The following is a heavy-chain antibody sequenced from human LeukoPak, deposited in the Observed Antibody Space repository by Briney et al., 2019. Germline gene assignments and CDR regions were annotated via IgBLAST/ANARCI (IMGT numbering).Heavy chain of an antibody. Sequence: PGGSLRLSCAASGFTFSSYAMSWVRQAPGKGLEWVAVISYDGSNKYYADSVKGRFTISRDNSKNTLYLQMNSLRAEDTAVYYCARDPQWELRGYFDYWGQGTLVTVSS. CDR2: ISYDGSNK. D-gene: IGHD1-26*01. V-gene: IGHV3-30-3*01. J-gene: IGHJ4*02. CDR1: GFTFSSYA. CDR3: ARDPQWELRGYFDY.